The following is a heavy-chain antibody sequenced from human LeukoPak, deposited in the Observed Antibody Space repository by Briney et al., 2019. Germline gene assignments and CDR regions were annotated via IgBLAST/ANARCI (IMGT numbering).Heavy chain of an antibody. CDR2: IYSGGST. V-gene: IGHV3-53*04. CDR3: ARVVVAAARNWYFDL. J-gene: IGHJ2*01. Sequence: GGSLRLSCAASGFTVSSNYMSWVRQAPGKGLEWVSVIYSGGSTYYADSVKGRFTISRHNSKNTLYLQMNSLRAEDTAVYYCARVVVAAARNWYFDLWGRGTLVTVSS. D-gene: IGHD2-15*01. CDR1: GFTVSSNY.